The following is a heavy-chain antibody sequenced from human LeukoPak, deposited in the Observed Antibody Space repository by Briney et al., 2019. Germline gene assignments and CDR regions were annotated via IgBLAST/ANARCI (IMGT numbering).Heavy chain of an antibody. V-gene: IGHV3-23*01. CDR1: GGSISSYY. CDR2: ISGSGGST. J-gene: IGHJ4*02. CDR3: AKKVRRWLQLGGHFDY. D-gene: IGHD5-24*01. Sequence: PSETLSLTCTVSGGSISSYYWSWVRQAPGKGLEWVSAISGSGGSTYYADSVKGRFTISRDNSKNTLYLQMNSLRAEDTAVYYCAKKVRRWLQLGGHFDYWGQGTLVTVSS.